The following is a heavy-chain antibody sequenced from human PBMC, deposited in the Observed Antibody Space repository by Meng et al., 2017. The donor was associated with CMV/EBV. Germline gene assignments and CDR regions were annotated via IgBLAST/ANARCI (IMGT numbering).Heavy chain of an antibody. V-gene: IGHV3-30*02. Sequence: GESLRLSCAASGFTFSSYGMHWVRQAPGKGLEWVAFIRYDGSNKYYADSVKGRFTISRDNSKNTLYLQMNSLRAEDTAVYYCAKTAYRFGELLSYFDYWGQGTLVTVSS. CDR2: IRYDGSNK. CDR1: GFTFSSYG. D-gene: IGHD3-10*01. J-gene: IGHJ4*02. CDR3: AKTAYRFGELLSYFDY.